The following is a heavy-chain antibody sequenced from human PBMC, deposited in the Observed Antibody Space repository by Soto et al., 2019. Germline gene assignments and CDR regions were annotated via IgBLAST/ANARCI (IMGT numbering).Heavy chain of an antibody. J-gene: IGHJ5*02. Sequence: QVQLQESGPGLVKPSQTLSLPCTVSGGSISSGGYYWSWIRQHPGKGLEWIGYIYYNGSTYYNPSLTRRLTISVETSQNQCSVKLSSVTAADTAVYYCARSSPVVTAPWGQGTLVTVS. CDR3: ARSSPVVTAP. CDR1: GGSISSGGYY. D-gene: IGHD2-21*02. V-gene: IGHV4-31*03. CDR2: IYYNGST.